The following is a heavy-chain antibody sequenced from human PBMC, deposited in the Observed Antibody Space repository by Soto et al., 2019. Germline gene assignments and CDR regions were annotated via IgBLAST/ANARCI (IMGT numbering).Heavy chain of an antibody. CDR2: IYYSGST. V-gene: IGHV4-31*03. CDR3: ARDYGSGSYYKIGGNWFDP. Sequence: SETLSLTCTVSGGSISSGGYYWSWIRQHPGKGLEWIGYIYYSGSTYYNPSLKSRVTISVDTSKNQFSLKLSSVTAADTAVCYCARDYGSGSYYKIGGNWFDPWGQGTLVTVSS. J-gene: IGHJ5*02. D-gene: IGHD3-10*01. CDR1: GGSISSGGYY.